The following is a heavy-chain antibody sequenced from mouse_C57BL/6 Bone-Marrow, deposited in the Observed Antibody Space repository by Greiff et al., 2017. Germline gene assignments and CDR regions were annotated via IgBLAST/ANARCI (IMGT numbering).Heavy chain of an antibody. D-gene: IGHD3-2*02. Sequence: QVQLQQSGAELVKPGASVKLSCKASGYTFTSYWMHWVKQRPGQGLEWIGMIHPNSGSTNYNEKFKSKATLTVDKSSSTAYMQLSSLTSEDSAVYYGAREGVKDSSGLYYFDYWGQGTTLTVSS. CDR2: IHPNSGST. V-gene: IGHV1-64*01. CDR3: AREGVKDSSGLYYFDY. CDR1: GYTFTSYW. J-gene: IGHJ2*01.